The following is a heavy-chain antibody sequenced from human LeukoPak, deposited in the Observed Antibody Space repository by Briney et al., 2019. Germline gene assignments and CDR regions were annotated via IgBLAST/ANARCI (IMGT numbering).Heavy chain of an antibody. CDR2: ISGSGGDT. V-gene: IGHV3-23*01. J-gene: IGHJ5*02. Sequence: PGGSLRLSCAASGFTFSSYAMSWVRQAPGKGLEWVSAISGSGGDTYYADSVKGRFTISRDNSKNTLYLQMNSLRAEDTAVYYCAKTGSSSSSRFFDPWGQGTLVTVSS. D-gene: IGHD6-6*01. CDR1: GFTFSSYA. CDR3: AKTGSSSSSRFFDP.